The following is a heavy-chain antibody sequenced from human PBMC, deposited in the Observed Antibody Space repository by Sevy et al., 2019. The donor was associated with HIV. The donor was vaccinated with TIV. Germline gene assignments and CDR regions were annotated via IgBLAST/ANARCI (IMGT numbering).Heavy chain of an antibody. CDR2: ISGSGGST. D-gene: IGHD3-22*01. CDR1: GFTFSSYA. Sequence: GGSLRLSCAASGFTFSSYAMSWVRQAPGKGLEWVSAISGSGGSTYYADSVKGRFTISRDNSKNPLYLQMNSLRAEDTAVYYCAKDARYYDSSGYYSDAFDIWGQGTMVTVSS. CDR3: AKDARYYDSSGYYSDAFDI. J-gene: IGHJ3*02. V-gene: IGHV3-23*01.